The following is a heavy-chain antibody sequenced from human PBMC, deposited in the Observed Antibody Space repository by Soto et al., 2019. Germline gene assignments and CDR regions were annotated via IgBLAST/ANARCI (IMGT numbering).Heavy chain of an antibody. D-gene: IGHD6-13*01. CDR3: AADQRQLLLYYYYGMDV. CDR1: GFTFTSSA. Sequence: SVKVSCKASGFTFTSSAVQWVRQARGQRLERIGWIVVGSGNTNYAQKFQERVTITRDMSTSTAYMELSSLRSEDTAVYYCAADQRQLLLYYYYGMDVWGQGTTVTVSS. CDR2: IVVGSGNT. J-gene: IGHJ6*02. V-gene: IGHV1-58*01.